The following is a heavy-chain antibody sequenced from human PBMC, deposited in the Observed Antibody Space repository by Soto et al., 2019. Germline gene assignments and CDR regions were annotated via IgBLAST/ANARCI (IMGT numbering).Heavy chain of an antibody. Sequence: QVQLVQSGAEVKKPGSSVKVSCKASGGTFSSYTISWVRQAPGQGLEWMGRIIPILGIANYAQKFQGRVTITADKSTSTAYMELSSLRSEDTAVYYCAIKANYDSSGYTNHFDYWGQGTLVTVSS. D-gene: IGHD3-22*01. CDR3: AIKANYDSSGYTNHFDY. CDR1: GGTFSSYT. J-gene: IGHJ4*02. V-gene: IGHV1-69*02. CDR2: IIPILGIA.